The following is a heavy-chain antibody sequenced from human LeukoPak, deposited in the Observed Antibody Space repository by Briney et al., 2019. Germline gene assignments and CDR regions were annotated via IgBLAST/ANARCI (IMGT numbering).Heavy chain of an antibody. CDR1: GYTFTSYA. CDR2: INAVNGNT. V-gene: IGHV1-3*01. Sequence: ASVKVSCKASGYTFTSYAMHWVRQAPGQRLEWMGWINAVNGNTKYSQKFQGRVTITGDTSASTAYMELSSLRSEDTAVYYCARSLCALVYSWRWELDYWGQGTLVTVSS. CDR3: ARSLCALVYSWRWELDY. D-gene: IGHD1-26*01. J-gene: IGHJ4*02.